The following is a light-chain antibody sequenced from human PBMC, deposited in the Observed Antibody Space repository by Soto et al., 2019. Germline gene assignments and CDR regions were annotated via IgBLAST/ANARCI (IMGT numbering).Light chain of an antibody. V-gene: IGKV3-11*01. CDR3: QQHSNWPPLT. J-gene: IGKJ4*01. CDR2: DAS. Sequence: EIVLTQSPATLSLSPGERATLSCRASQSVSSYLAWYQQKPGQAPRLLIYDASNRATGIPARFSGSGSGTVYVLTISSLEPEDFAVYYCQQHSNWPPLTFGRGTKVEIK. CDR1: QSVSSY.